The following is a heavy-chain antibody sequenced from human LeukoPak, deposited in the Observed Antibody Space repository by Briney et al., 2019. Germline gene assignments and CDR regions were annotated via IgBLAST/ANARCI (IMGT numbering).Heavy chain of an antibody. V-gene: IGHV3-33*06. Sequence: GGSLRLSCAASGFTFSNYGMHWVRQAPGRGLECVAVIWYDGKHQYYADSVKGRFNISRDNPKNMLYLQMNSLRVEDTAVYYCAKGPTQVLRFLRDGKTYYMDVWGKGTSVLVSS. D-gene: IGHD3-3*01. CDR3: AKGPTQVLRFLRDGKTYYMDV. CDR1: GFTFSNYG. J-gene: IGHJ6*03. CDR2: IWYDGKHQ.